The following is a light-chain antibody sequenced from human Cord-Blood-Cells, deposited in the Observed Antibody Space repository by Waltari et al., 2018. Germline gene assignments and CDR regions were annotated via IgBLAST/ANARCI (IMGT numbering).Light chain of an antibody. J-gene: IGKJ2*01. CDR3: QQYGSSPSYT. CDR1: QSVSSSY. Sequence: EIVLTQSPGTLSLSPGESATLSCRASQSVSSSYLAWYQQKPGQAPRLLIYGASSRATVIPDRFSGSGSGTDFTLTISRLEPEDFAVYYCQQYGSSPSYTFGQGTKLEIK. V-gene: IGKV3-20*01. CDR2: GAS.